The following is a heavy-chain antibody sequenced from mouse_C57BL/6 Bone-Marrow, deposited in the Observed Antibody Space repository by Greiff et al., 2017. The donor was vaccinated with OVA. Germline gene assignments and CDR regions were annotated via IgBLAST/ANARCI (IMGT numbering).Heavy chain of an antibody. V-gene: IGHV3-8*01. J-gene: IGHJ1*03. Sequence: EVKLMESGPGLAKPSQTLSLTCSVTGYSITSDYWHWIRKFPGNKLEYMGYISYSGSTYYNPSLKSRISITRDTSKNQYYLQLNSVTTEDTATYYCARYDGYYVGYFEVWGTGTTVTVSS. CDR1: GYSITSDY. D-gene: IGHD2-3*01. CDR2: ISYSGST. CDR3: ARYDGYYVGYFEV.